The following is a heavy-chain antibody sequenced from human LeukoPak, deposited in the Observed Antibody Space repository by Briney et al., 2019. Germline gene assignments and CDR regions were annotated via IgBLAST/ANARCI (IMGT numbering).Heavy chain of an antibody. D-gene: IGHD3-22*01. Sequence: GESLKISCKRSGYSFTSYLIGWVRQMPGKGLEWMGIIYPGYSDTRYSPSFQGQVTISADKSISTAYLQWSRLKASDTGMYYCARYGYDSSGYYWGQGTLVTVSS. J-gene: IGHJ4*02. CDR1: GYSFTSYL. V-gene: IGHV5-51*01. CDR3: ARYGYDSSGYY. CDR2: IYPGYSDT.